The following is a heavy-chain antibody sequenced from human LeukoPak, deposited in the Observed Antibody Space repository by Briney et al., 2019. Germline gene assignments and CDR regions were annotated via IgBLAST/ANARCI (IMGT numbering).Heavy chain of an antibody. V-gene: IGHV4-31*03. Sequence: SQTLSLTCTVSGGSISSDNNYWTWVRQRPGKGLEWIGYISYRGSSYYRPSLRSRLTFSLDKSRNQFSLRLSSMSAADTAVYYCTRAGYHGYCSNREGNWFDPWGQGTLVTVSS. CDR3: TRAGYHGYCSNREGNWFDP. J-gene: IGHJ5*02. D-gene: IGHD6-13*01. CDR1: GGSISSDNNY. CDR2: ISYRGSS.